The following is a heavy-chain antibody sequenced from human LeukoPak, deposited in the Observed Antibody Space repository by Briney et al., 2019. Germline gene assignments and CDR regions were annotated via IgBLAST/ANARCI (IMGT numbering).Heavy chain of an antibody. CDR3: AREVSEGFDF. CDR2: FGTRSTSI. J-gene: IGHJ4*02. V-gene: IGHV3-21*01. Sequence: GGSLRLSCTASGFIFSGYSMNWIRQAPGKGLEWVSSFGTRSTSIYHAGSVKGRFAISRDNAKNSLYLQMNSLRAEDTALYYCAREVSEGFDFWGQGTLVTVSS. D-gene: IGHD3-22*01. CDR1: GFIFSGYS.